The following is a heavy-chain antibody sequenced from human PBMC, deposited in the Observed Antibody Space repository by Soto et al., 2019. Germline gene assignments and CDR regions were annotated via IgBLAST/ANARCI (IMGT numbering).Heavy chain of an antibody. CDR1: VFRFSSYS. CDR3: ESRYATVLSITY. D-gene: IGHD1-20*01. V-gene: IGHV3-23*01. Sequence: VILSXVSAVFRFSSYSSNWCLQSPGKGLEWVSTISGSFGSTYYADSVQGRFTFYRDNSKNTLYLKMKSMRAEDTDVYYCESRYATVLSITYRGPGTQVTVYS. CDR2: ISGSFGST. J-gene: IGHJ4*02.